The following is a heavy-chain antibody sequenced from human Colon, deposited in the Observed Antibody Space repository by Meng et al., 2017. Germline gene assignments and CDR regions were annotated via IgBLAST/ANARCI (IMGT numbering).Heavy chain of an antibody. CDR3: AGADCTAGICYQFDN. Sequence: QGQRQESGPGLVMPSQTLSLTCNVSGLSIGNTGDYWTWIRQRPGKGLEWIGKIFYTGSAHYNPSLKTRAAMSVDRSKNQFSLKLNSVTAADTAVYYCAGADCTAGICYQFDNWGQGTLVTVSS. CDR2: IFYTGSA. CDR1: GLSIGNTGDY. D-gene: IGHD2-8*02. V-gene: IGHV4-31*03. J-gene: IGHJ4*02.